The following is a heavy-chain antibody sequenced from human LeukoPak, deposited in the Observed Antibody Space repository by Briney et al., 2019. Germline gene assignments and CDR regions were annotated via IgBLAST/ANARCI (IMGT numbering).Heavy chain of an antibody. CDR1: GGSISSYY. Sequence: SETLSLTCTVSGGSISSYYWSWIRQPPGKGLEWSGYIYYSGTTNYNPPLKSRVTISVDTSKNQFSLKLSSVTAADTAVYYCARGVYIAAAQYAYWGQGTLVTVSS. CDR2: IYYSGTT. CDR3: ARGVYIAAAQYAY. D-gene: IGHD6-13*01. V-gene: IGHV4-59*01. J-gene: IGHJ4*02.